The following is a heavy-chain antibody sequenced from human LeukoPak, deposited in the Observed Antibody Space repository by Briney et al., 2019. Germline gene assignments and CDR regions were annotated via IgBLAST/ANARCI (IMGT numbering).Heavy chain of an antibody. CDR3: ARDSGSYFRYFDY. CDR1: GYTFTSYY. V-gene: IGHV1-46*01. CDR2: INPSGGST. Sequence: GASVKVSCKASGYTFTSYYMHWVRQAPGQGLEWMGIINPSGGSTSYAQKFQGRVTMTRDMSTSTVYMGLSSLRSEDTAVYYCARDSGSYFRYFDYWGQGTLVTVSS. J-gene: IGHJ4*02. D-gene: IGHD1-26*01.